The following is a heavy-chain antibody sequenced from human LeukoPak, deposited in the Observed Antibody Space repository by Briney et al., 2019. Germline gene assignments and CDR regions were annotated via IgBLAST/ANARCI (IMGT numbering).Heavy chain of an antibody. CDR2: ITTSSTYI. J-gene: IGHJ4*02. Sequence: GSLRLSCAASGFSFSTYNMNWVRQAPGKGLEWVSSITTSSTYIYYADSVKGRFTISRDNAKNSLYLQMNSLRAEDTAVYYCARVLNHYYDSSGFDYWGQGTLVTVSS. D-gene: IGHD3-22*01. CDR3: ARVLNHYYDSSGFDY. CDR1: GFSFSTYN. V-gene: IGHV3-21*01.